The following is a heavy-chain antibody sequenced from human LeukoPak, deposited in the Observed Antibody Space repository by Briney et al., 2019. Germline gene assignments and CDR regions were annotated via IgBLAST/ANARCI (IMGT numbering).Heavy chain of an antibody. V-gene: IGHV3-48*04. CDR3: VRSFNGNSYGYGF. Sequence: GGSLRLSCAASGFSFSSYNMNWVRQAPGKGPEWVSYISATTGKIYYADSVKGSFTLTRDNDKRAVYSDLNTERAEDTAVYYCVRSFNGNSYGYGFWGQGTLVTVSS. D-gene: IGHD5-18*01. J-gene: IGHJ4*02. CDR1: GFSFSSYN. CDR2: ISATTGKI.